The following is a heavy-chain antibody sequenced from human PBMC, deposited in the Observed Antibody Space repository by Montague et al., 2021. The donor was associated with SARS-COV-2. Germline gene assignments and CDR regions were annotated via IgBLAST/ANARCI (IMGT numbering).Heavy chain of an antibody. CDR2: INHRGYI. CDR3: ASAPRNSFGYWAY. J-gene: IGHJ4*02. D-gene: IGHD3-22*01. CDR1: GGSFSNFY. V-gene: IGHV4-34*01. Sequence: SETLSPTCAVYGGSFSNFYWSWIRQPPGKGLEWIGEINHRGYIDYNPSLESRVTISVDTSKNQSSLKVNSVTAADTAVYYCASAPRNSFGYWAYWGQGTLLTVSS.